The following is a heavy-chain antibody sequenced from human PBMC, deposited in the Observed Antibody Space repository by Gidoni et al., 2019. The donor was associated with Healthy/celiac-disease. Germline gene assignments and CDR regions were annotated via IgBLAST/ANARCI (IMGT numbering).Heavy chain of an antibody. CDR3: ARGMRYYDILTGYYENWFDP. CDR2: ISSSGSTI. V-gene: IGHV3-48*03. CDR1: GFTFSSYA. Sequence: EVQLVESGGGLVQPGGSLRLSCAASGFTFSSYAMNWVRQAPGKGLEWVSYISSSGSTIYYADSVKGRFTISRDNAKNSLYLQMNSLRAEDTAVYYCARGMRYYDILTGYYENWFDPWGQGTLVTVSS. D-gene: IGHD3-9*01. J-gene: IGHJ5*02.